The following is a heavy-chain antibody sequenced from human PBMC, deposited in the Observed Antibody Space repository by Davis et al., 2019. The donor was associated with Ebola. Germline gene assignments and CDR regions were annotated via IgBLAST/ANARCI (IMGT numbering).Heavy chain of an antibody. J-gene: IGHJ4*01. V-gene: IGHV3-7*01. D-gene: IGHD3-3*01. Sequence: GESLKISCAASGFTFSNYWMSWVRQVPGRGLEWVANIQQGGGDKHYLESVKGRFTIPRDNTKDLVFLELSSLRVEDTGVYYCARDLGLDFAVVTYFDYWGHGAPVTVSS. CDR3: ARDLGLDFAVVTYFDY. CDR1: GFTFSNYW. CDR2: IQQGGGDK.